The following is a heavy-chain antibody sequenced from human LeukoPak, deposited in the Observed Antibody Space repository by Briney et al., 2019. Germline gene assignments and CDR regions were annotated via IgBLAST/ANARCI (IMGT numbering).Heavy chain of an antibody. D-gene: IGHD3-10*02. CDR2: ISPSSTTI. CDR1: GFTFSSHR. Sequence: GGSLRLSCAASGFTFSSHRMNWVRQAPGKGLEWVSYISPSSTTIYYADSVRGRFTISRDDAKNSLYLQMNSLRAEDTAVYYCAELGITMIGGVWGKGTTVTISS. CDR3: AELGITMIGGV. J-gene: IGHJ6*04. V-gene: IGHV3-48*01.